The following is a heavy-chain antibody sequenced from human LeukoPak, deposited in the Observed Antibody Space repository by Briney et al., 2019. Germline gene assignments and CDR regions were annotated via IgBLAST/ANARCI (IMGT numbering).Heavy chain of an antibody. CDR1: GFTFSSYA. J-gene: IGHJ5*02. V-gene: IGHV3-23*01. CDR3: AKDRIAVVPAAIDH. CDR2: ISGSGGST. D-gene: IGHD2-2*01. Sequence: GGSLRLSCAASGFTFSSYAMTWVRQAPGKGLEWVSSISGSGGSTYYADSVKGRFTISRDNSKNTLYLQMNSLRAEDTAVYYCAKDRIAVVPAAIDHWGQGTLLTVSS.